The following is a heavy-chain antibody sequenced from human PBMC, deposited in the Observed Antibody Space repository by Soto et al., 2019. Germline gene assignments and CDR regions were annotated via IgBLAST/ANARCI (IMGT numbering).Heavy chain of an antibody. CDR1: GFTFSSYG. V-gene: IGHV3-30*18. CDR2: ISYDGSNK. Sequence: QVQLVESGGGVVQPGRSLRLSCAASGFTFSSYGMHWVRQAPGKGLEWVAVISYDGSNKYYADSVKGRFTISRDNSKNTLYLQMNSLRAEDTAVYYCAKAVSPDYCGQGTLVTVSS. J-gene: IGHJ4*02. CDR3: AKAVSPDY.